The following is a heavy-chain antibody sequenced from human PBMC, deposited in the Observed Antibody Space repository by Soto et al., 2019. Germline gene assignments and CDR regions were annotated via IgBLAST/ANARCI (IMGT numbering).Heavy chain of an antibody. CDR2: VKSKTDGGTT. J-gene: IGHJ6*02. CDR1: GFSFSYAW. Sequence: GGSLRLSCAASGFSFSYAWMSWVRQAPGKGLEWVGRVKSKTDGGTTDYAAPVKGRFTISRDDSKTTIYMQMNSLTTEDTAVYYCTTDCSGGSCYPGANYYCYGMNVWGPGSTFRVSS. CDR3: TTDCSGGSCYPGANYYCYGMNV. V-gene: IGHV3-15*01. D-gene: IGHD2-15*01.